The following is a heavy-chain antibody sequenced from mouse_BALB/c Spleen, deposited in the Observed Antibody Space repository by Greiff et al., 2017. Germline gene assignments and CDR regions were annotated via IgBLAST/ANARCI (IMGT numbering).Heavy chain of an antibody. CDR2: INPSTGYT. D-gene: IGHD1-1*01. Sequence: VQLLQSGAELAKPGASVKMSCKASGYTFTSYWMHWVKQRPGQGLEWIGYINPSTGYTEYNQKFKDKATLTADKSSSTAYMQLSSLTSEDSAVYYCASTTVVAIDYGGQGTTLTVAS. CDR3: ASTTVVAIDY. CDR1: GYTFTSYW. J-gene: IGHJ2*01. V-gene: IGHV1-7*01.